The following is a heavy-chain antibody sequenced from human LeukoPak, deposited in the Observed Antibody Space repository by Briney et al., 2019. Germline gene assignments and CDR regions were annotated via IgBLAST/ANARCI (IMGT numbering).Heavy chain of an antibody. V-gene: IGHV4-34*01. CDR3: ARGLTILDY. J-gene: IGHJ4*02. D-gene: IGHD3-3*01. CDR2: INHSGST. CDR1: GGSFSGYY. Sequence: PSETLSLTCAVYGGSFSGYYWRWIRQPPGKGLEWIGEINHSGSTNYKPSIKSRVTITVDAAKNECSLKLSSVTGADTAVYYCARGLTILDYWGQGTLVTVSS.